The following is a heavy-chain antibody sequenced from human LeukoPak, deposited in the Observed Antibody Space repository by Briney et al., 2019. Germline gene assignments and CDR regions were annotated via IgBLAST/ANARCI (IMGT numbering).Heavy chain of an antibody. Sequence: SETLSLTCAVYGGSFSGYYWSWIRQPPGKGLEWIGNIYYSGNTYYNSSLKSRVTISVDTSKNQFSLELSSVTAADTAVYYCASLLNGGVAHWFDPWGQGTLVTVSS. CDR1: GGSFSGYY. V-gene: IGHV4-34*01. J-gene: IGHJ5*02. CDR3: ASLLNGGVAHWFDP. CDR2: IYYSGNT. D-gene: IGHD7-27*01.